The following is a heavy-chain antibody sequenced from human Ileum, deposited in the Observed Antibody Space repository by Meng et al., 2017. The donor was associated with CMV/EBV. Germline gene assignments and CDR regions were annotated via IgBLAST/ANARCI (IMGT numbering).Heavy chain of an antibody. J-gene: IGHJ6*02. D-gene: IGHD2-2*02. CDR2: ISSSSSYI. CDR1: GFTFSSYS. V-gene: IGHV3-21*01. Sequence: GGPLRLSCAASGFTFSSYSMNWVRQAPGKGLEWVSSISSSSSYIYYADSVKGRFTISRDNAKNSLYLQMHSLRAEDTAVYYCARDGGGDIVVVPAAILHYYYYGMDVWGQGTTVTVSS. CDR3: ARDGGGDIVVVPAAILHYYYYGMDV.